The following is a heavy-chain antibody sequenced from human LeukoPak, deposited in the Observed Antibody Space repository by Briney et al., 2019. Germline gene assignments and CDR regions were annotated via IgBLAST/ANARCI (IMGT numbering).Heavy chain of an antibody. D-gene: IGHD3-10*01. CDR3: AKDAGSGTYSANDY. Sequence: GGSLRLSCAASGFTFSSYAMSWVRQAPGKGLEWVSGISGSGGSKYYADSVKGRFTVSRDNSKNTLYLQMNSLRAEDTAVYYCAKDAGSGTYSANDYWGQGTLVTVSS. V-gene: IGHV3-23*01. J-gene: IGHJ4*02. CDR2: ISGSGGSK. CDR1: GFTFSSYA.